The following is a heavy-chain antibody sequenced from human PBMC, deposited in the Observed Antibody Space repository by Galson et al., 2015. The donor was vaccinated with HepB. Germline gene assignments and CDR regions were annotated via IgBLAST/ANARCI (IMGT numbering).Heavy chain of an antibody. V-gene: IGHV3-30*03. CDR2: ISYDGTNT. CDR1: GFTFRNYG. Sequence: SLRLSCAASGFTFRNYGLHWVRKAPGKRLEWVAVISYDGTNTYYADSVQGRFTISRDNSKNTLYLQMNSLRTEDTAIYYCARDPLGAPVGAFDIWGQGTMVTVSS. CDR3: ARDPLGAPVGAFDI. D-gene: IGHD3-16*01. J-gene: IGHJ3*02.